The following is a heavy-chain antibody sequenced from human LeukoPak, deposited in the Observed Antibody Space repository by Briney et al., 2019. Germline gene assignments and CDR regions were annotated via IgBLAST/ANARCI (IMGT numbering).Heavy chain of an antibody. Sequence: GRSLRLSCAASGFTFSSYGMHWVRQAPGKGLEWVAVIWYDGSNKYYADSVKGRFTISRDNSKNTLYLQMNSLRAEDTAVYYCARDSRNYYDSSGYLLDYWGQGTLVTVSS. D-gene: IGHD3-22*01. V-gene: IGHV3-33*01. J-gene: IGHJ4*02. CDR3: ARDSRNYYDSSGYLLDY. CDR1: GFTFSSYG. CDR2: IWYDGSNK.